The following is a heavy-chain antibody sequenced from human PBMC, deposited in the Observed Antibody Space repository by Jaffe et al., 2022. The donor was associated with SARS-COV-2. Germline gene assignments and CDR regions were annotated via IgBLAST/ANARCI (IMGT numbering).Heavy chain of an antibody. CDR3: ARVGIAAAGADFDY. Sequence: EVQLVESGGGLVQPGGSLRLSCAASGFTFSSYWMSWVRQAPGKGLEWVANIKQDGSEKYYVDSVKGRFTISRDNAKNSLYLQMNSLRAEDTAVYYCARVGIAAAGADFDYWGQGTLVTVSS. CDR2: IKQDGSEK. CDR1: GFTFSSYW. D-gene: IGHD6-13*01. V-gene: IGHV3-7*01. J-gene: IGHJ4*02.